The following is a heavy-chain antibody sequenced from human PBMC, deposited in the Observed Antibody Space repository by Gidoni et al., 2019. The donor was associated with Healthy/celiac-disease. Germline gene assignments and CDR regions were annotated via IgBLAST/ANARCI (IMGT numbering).Heavy chain of an antibody. V-gene: IGHV4-39*01. D-gene: IGHD3-9*01. Sequence: QLQLQESGPGLVKPSETLSLTCTVSCGSIRSSSYYWGWIRQPPGKGLEWIGSIYYSGSTYYNPALKSRVTISVDTSKNQFSLKLSSVTAADTAVYYCARRPEYDILTGYYSTFDYWGQGTLVTVSS. CDR1: CGSIRSSSYY. CDR2: IYYSGST. CDR3: ARRPEYDILTGYYSTFDY. J-gene: IGHJ4*02.